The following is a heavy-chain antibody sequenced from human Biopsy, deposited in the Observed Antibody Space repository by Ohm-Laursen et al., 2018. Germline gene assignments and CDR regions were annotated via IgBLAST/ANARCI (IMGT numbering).Heavy chain of an antibody. J-gene: IGHJ4*02. CDR2: ISNSGST. D-gene: IGHD2-15*01. V-gene: IGHV4-4*09. CDR3: ARRGSGGRSFDH. Sequence: SDTLSLTCAVSGGPISSFYWTWIRRPPGKGPEWIGDISNSGSTNYKPSLKSRVIISVDTSKNQFSLNLSSVTAADTAVYYCARRGSGGRSFDHWGQGTLVTVSS. CDR1: GGPISSFY.